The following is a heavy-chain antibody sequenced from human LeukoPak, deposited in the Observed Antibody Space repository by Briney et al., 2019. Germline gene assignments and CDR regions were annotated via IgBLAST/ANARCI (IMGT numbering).Heavy chain of an antibody. Sequence: PPETLSLTCTVSGYSISSGYYWGWIRQPPGKGLEWVSSISSTGGTTYYADSVKGRFTISRDNSKNTLYLQMNSLRGEDTAIYYCAKNGDRGAYCSGGTCYPYYCYYMDVWGKGTTVTISS. CDR1: GYSISSGYY. D-gene: IGHD2-15*01. CDR2: ISSTGGTT. V-gene: IGHV3-23*01. CDR3: AKNGDRGAYCSGGTCYPYYCYYMDV. J-gene: IGHJ6*03.